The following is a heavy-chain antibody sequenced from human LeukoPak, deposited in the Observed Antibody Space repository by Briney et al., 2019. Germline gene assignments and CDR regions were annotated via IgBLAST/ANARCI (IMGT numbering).Heavy chain of an antibody. V-gene: IGHV3-30-3*01. J-gene: IGHJ4*02. CDR3: ARDRLLSSFDY. Sequence: GRSLRLSCAASGFTFSSYAMHWVRQAPGKGLEWVAVISYDGSNKYYADSVKGRFTISRDNSKNTLYLQMNSLRAEDTAVYYCARDRLLSSFDYWGQGTLVTVSS. CDR2: ISYDGSNK. CDR1: GFTFSSYA.